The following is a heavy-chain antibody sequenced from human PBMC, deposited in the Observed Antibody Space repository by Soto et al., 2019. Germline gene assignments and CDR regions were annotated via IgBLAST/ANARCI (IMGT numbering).Heavy chain of an antibody. CDR3: SKGLWTVGTCSGGTCYDGMDV. J-gene: IGHJ6*02. CDR2: INPKSGVT. CDR1: GYSFTGFW. D-gene: IGHD2-15*01. Sequence: XAVKVSCKASGYSFTGFWIHWVRQAPGQGLEWMGWINPKSGVTNYAQKFQGRVTMTRDTSLSTVYMELSRLQSDDTAVYYCSKGLWTVGTCSGGTCYDGMDVWGQRTTVTVSS. V-gene: IGHV1-2*02.